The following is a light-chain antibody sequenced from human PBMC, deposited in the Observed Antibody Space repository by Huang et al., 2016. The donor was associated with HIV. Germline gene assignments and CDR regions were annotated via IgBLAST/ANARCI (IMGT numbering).Light chain of an antibody. J-gene: IGKJ2*01. Sequence: DIQMTQSPSSLSTSVGARVTITCRASQDINNSLAWYCQKPGKAPESLIYAASNLQSGVPSRFSGSGSGTYFTLTISSLQPEDFATYYCQQFDTFPYTFGRGTRLDI. V-gene: IGKV1-16*01. CDR2: AAS. CDR3: QQFDTFPYT. CDR1: QDINNS.